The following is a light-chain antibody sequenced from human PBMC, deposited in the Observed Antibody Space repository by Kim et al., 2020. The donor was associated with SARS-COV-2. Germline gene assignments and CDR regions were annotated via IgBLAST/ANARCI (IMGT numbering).Light chain of an antibody. CDR3: HQSYSSPHT. CDR2: WAS. V-gene: IGKV4-1*01. J-gene: IGKJ2*01. CDR1: QNVLSTSNNKNF. Sequence: RATISGKSSQNVLSTSNNKNFLAWYQQKPGQPPRLLICWASTRESGVPDRFSGSGSGTDFTLTISGLQAEDVAVYYCHQSYSSPHTFGQGTKLEI.